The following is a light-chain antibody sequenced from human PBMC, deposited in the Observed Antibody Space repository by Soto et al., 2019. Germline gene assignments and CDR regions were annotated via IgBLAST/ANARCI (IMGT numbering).Light chain of an antibody. J-gene: IGLJ2*01. CDR2: EVS. Sequence: QSVLTQPASVSGSPGQSITISCTGITSDVGGYNYVSWYQQHPGKAPKLMIYEVSNRPSGVSNRFSGSKSGNTASLTVSGLQAEDEADYYCSSYGGTNSLKVFGGGTKVTVL. CDR1: TSDVGGYNY. CDR3: SSYGGTNSLKV. V-gene: IGLV2-14*01.